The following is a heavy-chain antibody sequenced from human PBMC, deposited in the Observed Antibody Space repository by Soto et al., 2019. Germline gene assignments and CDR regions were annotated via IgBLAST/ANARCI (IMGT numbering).Heavy chain of an antibody. CDR1: GYTFTSYA. J-gene: IGHJ5*02. D-gene: IGHD3-3*01. CDR3: ARSPVTILGGVIIWFDP. V-gene: IGHV1-3*01. Sequence: ASVKVSCKASGYTFTSYALHWVRQAPGQRLEWMGWINAGNGNTKYSQKFQGRVTITRDTSASTAYMELSILRTEDTAVYYGARSPVTILGGVIIWFDPWGQGSLGTVSS. CDR2: INAGNGNT.